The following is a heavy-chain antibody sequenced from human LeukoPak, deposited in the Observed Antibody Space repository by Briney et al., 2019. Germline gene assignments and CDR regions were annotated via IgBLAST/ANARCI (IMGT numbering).Heavy chain of an antibody. CDR1: GFTFSSYA. Sequence: GGSLRLSCAASGFTFSSYAMSWVRQAPGKRLEWVSAISGSGGSTYYADSVKGRFTISRDNSKNTLYLQMNSLRAEDTAVYYCAKDTWNYDFWSGYTLVHYYYYMDVWGKGTTVTVSS. CDR3: AKDTWNYDFWSGYTLVHYYYYMDV. D-gene: IGHD3-3*01. CDR2: ISGSGGST. V-gene: IGHV3-23*01. J-gene: IGHJ6*03.